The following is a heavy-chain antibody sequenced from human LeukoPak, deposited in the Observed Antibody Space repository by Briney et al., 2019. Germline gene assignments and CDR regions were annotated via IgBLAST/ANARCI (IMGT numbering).Heavy chain of an antibody. D-gene: IGHD6-13*01. J-gene: IGHJ3*02. CDR2: IYSGGST. V-gene: IGHV3-66*01. CDR1: GFIVSSNY. CDR3: ARVGGSSWYGAFDI. Sequence: GGSLRLSCAASGFIVSSNYMSWVRQAPGKGLEWVSVIYSGGSTYYADSVKGRFTISRDNSKNTLYLQMNSLRAEDTAVYYCARVGGSSWYGAFDIWGQGTMVTVSS.